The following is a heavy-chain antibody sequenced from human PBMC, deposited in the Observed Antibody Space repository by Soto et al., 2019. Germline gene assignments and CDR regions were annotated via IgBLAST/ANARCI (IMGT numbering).Heavy chain of an antibody. D-gene: IGHD3-10*01. CDR3: ARGRDGSNYYFDY. CDR2: IVPIFGKA. J-gene: IGHJ4*02. V-gene: IGHV1-69*13. CDR1: GGTFSDSV. Sequence: SLKVSCKASGGTFSDSVTSWVRQAPGQGLEWMGGIVPIFGKANLAEKFQDRVTITADESTSTAYMKLSSLRSEDTAVYYCARGRDGSNYYFDYWGQGXLVTVSS.